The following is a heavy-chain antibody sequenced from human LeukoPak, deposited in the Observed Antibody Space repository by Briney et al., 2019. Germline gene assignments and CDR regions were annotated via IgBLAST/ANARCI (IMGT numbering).Heavy chain of an antibody. J-gene: IGHJ4*02. CDR3: AKTLPYDILTGSYDY. CDR1: GFTFSSYA. D-gene: IGHD3-9*01. CDR2: ISGSGGST. Sequence: GGSLRLSCAASGFTFSSYAMSWVRQAPGKGLEWVSAISGSGGSTYYADSVKGRFTIPRDNSKNTLYLQMNSLRAEDTAVYYCAKTLPYDILTGSYDYWGQGTLVTVSS. V-gene: IGHV3-23*01.